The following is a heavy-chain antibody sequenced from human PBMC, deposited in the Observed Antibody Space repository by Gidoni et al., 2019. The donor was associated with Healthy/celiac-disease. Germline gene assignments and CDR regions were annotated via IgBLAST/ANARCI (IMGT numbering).Heavy chain of an antibody. CDR2: IYPGDSNT. CDR1: GYSFTSYW. Sequence: EVQLVQSGAEVKKPGESLKISCKGSGYSFTSYWIGWVRQMPGKGLEWMGIIYPGDSNTRYSPSFQGQVTISADKSISTAYLQWSSLKASDTAMYYCARRDSSSWYAPGDFDYWGQGTLVTVSS. CDR3: ARRDSSSWYAPGDFDY. V-gene: IGHV5-51*03. J-gene: IGHJ4*02. D-gene: IGHD6-13*01.